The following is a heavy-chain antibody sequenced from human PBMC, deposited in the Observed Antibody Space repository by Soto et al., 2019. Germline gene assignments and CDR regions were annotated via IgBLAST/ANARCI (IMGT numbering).Heavy chain of an antibody. D-gene: IGHD5-18*01. J-gene: IGHJ6*02. CDR3: ARGGYSYGRDYGMDV. V-gene: IGHV4-59*01. CDR1: GGSISTYY. CDR2: IYYSGST. Sequence: SLTCTVSGGSISTYYWSWIRQPPGKELDWIGYIYYSGSTNYNPSLKSRVTISLDTSKNQFSLKLTSVTAADTALYYCARGGYSYGRDYGMDVWGQGTTVTVSS.